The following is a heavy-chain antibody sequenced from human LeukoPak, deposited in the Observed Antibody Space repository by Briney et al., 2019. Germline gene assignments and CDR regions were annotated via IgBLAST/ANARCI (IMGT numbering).Heavy chain of an antibody. D-gene: IGHD2-2*02. CDR2: INHSGST. Sequence: KPSETLSLTCAVYGGSFSGYYWSWIRQPPGKGLEWIGEINHSGSTNYNPSLKSRVTISVDTSKNQFSLKLSSVTAADTAVYYCARHGGGGGYCSSTSCYIPTRALAVWGKGTTVTVSS. CDR1: GGSFSGYY. CDR3: ARHGGGGGYCSSTSCYIPTRALAV. J-gene: IGHJ6*04. V-gene: IGHV4-34*01.